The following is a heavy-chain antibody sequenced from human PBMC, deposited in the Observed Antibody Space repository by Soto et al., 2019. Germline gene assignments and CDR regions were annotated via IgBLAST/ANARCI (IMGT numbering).Heavy chain of an antibody. Sequence: PSETLSLTCTVSGGSISSGDYYWSWIRQPPGKGLEWIGYIYYSGSTFYNPSLKSRLTISVDTSKNQFSLKLSSVTAADTAVYYCARERPDGARLDPWGQGTPVTVSS. CDR3: ARERPDGARLDP. V-gene: IGHV4-30-4*01. D-gene: IGHD6-6*01. J-gene: IGHJ5*02. CDR2: IYYSGST. CDR1: GGSISSGDYY.